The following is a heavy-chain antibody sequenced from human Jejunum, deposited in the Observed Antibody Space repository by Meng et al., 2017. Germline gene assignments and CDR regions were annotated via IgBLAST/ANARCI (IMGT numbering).Heavy chain of an antibody. V-gene: IGHV4-34*01. Sequence: QVQLQQWGAGLLKPSETLSLTCAVYGGSSSGFYLNWIRQPPGKGLEWIGEIHPSGSTDYNPSLKSRLTISLDTSKNQFSLSLNSATAADTGIYYCTRGTDRAKSGDYWGQGTLVTVSS. J-gene: IGHJ4*02. CDR3: TRGTDRAKSGDY. CDR1: GGSSSGFY. CDR2: IHPSGST. D-gene: IGHD1-14*01.